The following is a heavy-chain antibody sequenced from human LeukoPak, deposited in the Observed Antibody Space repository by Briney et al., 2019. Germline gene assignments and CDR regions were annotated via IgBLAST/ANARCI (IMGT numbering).Heavy chain of an antibody. CDR2: IYYSGST. CDR1: GGSISSSSYY. D-gene: IGHD6-6*01. J-gene: IGHJ5*02. V-gene: IGHV4-39*01. Sequence: SETLSLTCTVSGGSISSSSYYWGWIRQPPGKGLEWIGSIYYSGSTYYNPSLKSRVTISVDTSKNQFSLKLSSVTAADTAVYYCARRVNWFDPWGQGTLVTVSS. CDR3: ARRVNWFDP.